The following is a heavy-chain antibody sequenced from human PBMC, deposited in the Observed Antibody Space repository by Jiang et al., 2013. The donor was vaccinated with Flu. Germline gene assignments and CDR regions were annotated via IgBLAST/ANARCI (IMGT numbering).Heavy chain of an antibody. D-gene: IGHD4-17*01. CDR1: GFTLSNYA. CDR3: AKESYGDPLSQNDAFDI. V-gene: IGHV3-23*04. CDR2: IGGSGGST. Sequence: QLVESGGGLVQPGGSLRLSCAASGFTLSNYAMSWVRQAPGKGLEWVSAIGGSGGSTYYADSVKGRFTISRDNSKNTLFLQMNSLRAEDTAVYYCAKESYGDPLSQNDAFDIWGQGTMVTVSS. J-gene: IGHJ3*02.